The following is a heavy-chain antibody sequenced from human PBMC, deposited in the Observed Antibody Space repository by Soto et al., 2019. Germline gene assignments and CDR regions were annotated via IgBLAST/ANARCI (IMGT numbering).Heavy chain of an antibody. J-gene: IGHJ6*03. CDR3: ARLKKQQLNYYYMDV. V-gene: IGHV3-21*01. CDR1: GFTFSSYS. CDR2: ISSSSSYI. D-gene: IGHD6-13*01. Sequence: GGSLRLSCAASGFTFSSYSMNWVRQAPGKGLEWVSSISSSSSYIYYADSVKGRFTISRDNAKNSLYLQMNSLRAEDTAVYYCARLKKQQLNYYYMDVWGKGTTVTVSS.